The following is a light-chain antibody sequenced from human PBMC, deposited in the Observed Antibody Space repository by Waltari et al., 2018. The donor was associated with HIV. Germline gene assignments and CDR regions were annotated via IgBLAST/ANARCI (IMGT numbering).Light chain of an antibody. V-gene: IGLV1-44*01. Sequence: QSVLTQPHSASGTPGQRVTISCSGSSSNIGDNTVNWYQQLPGTAPKLLIYTNTQRPSGVPDRFSGSKSGTSASLAISGLQSEDEADYYCATWDDSLNGHVVFGGGTKLTVL. CDR1: SSNIGDNT. J-gene: IGLJ2*01. CDR2: TNT. CDR3: ATWDDSLNGHVV.